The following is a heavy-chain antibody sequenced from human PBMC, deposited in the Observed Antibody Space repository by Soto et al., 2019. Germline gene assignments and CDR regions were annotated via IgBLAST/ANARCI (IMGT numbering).Heavy chain of an antibody. Sequence: QVQMQESGPGLVKPSQTLSLTCTVSGGSISSGDYYWSWIRQPPGTGLEWIGYIYYSGTTHYNPSLKSRVAISLDTSKNQFSLKLSSVTAADTAVYYCVRVHCDSVPEGYYYDLDVWGQGTTVTVSS. CDR1: GGSISSGDYY. CDR2: IYYSGTT. V-gene: IGHV4-30-4*01. D-gene: IGHD2-21*02. J-gene: IGHJ6*02. CDR3: VRVHCDSVPEGYYYDLDV.